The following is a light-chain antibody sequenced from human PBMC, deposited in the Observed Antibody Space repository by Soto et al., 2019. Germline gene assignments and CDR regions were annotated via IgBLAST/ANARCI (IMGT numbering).Light chain of an antibody. CDR1: QSVTND. J-gene: IGKJ4*01. CDR2: DAS. CDR3: QQRSTGPPLT. Sequence: ENVLTQSPGTLSLSPGERATLSCRASQSVTNDFFAWYQQRPGQAPRLLIYDASNRASGIPARFSGSGSGTDFTLTISSLEPEDFAVYYCQQRSTGPPLTFGGGTKVEIK. V-gene: IGKV3D-20*02.